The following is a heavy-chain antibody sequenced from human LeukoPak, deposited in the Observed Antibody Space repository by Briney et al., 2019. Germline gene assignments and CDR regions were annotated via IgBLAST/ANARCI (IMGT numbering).Heavy chain of an antibody. CDR3: ARRITGIAVAGTENWFDP. Sequence: SETLSLTCAVYGGSFSGYYWSWIRQPPGKGLEWIGEINHSGSTNYNPSLKSRVTISVDTSKNQFSLKLSSVTAADTAVYYCARRITGIAVAGTENWFDPWGQGTLVTVSS. CDR2: INHSGST. J-gene: IGHJ5*02. CDR1: GGSFSGYY. D-gene: IGHD6-19*01. V-gene: IGHV4-34*01.